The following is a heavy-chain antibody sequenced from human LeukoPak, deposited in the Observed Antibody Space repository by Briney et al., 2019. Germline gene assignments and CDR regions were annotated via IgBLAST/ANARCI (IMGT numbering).Heavy chain of an antibody. Sequence: GGSLRLSCAASGFTFSSHWMHWVRQAPGKGLVWVSRINSDGSSTSYADSVRGRFSISRDNAKNTLFLQVNSLRVEDTAVYYCASPQSGDYGALYFQHWGQGTLVTVSS. CDR1: GFTFSSHW. CDR3: ASPQSGDYGALYFQH. J-gene: IGHJ1*01. CDR2: INSDGSST. D-gene: IGHD4-17*01. V-gene: IGHV3-74*01.